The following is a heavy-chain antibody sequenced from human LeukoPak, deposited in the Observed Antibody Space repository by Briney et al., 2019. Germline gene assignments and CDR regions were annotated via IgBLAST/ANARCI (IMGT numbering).Heavy chain of an antibody. CDR2: IYYSGST. J-gene: IGHJ5*02. Sequence: PGGSLRLSCAASGFTFSSYAMSWVRQAPGKGLEWVGYIYYSGSTNYNPSLKSRVTISVDTSKNQFSLKLSSVTAADTAVYYCARSVTPDPQRWAGHNWFDPWGQGTLVTVSS. CDR1: GFTFSSYA. CDR3: ARSVTPDPQRWAGHNWFDP. V-gene: IGHV4-59*01. D-gene: IGHD4-23*01.